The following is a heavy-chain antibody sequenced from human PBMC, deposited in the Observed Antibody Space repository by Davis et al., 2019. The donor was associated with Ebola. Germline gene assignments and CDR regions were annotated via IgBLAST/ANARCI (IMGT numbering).Heavy chain of an antibody. D-gene: IGHD6-13*01. Sequence: GGSLRLSCAASGFTFSSYAMHWVRQAPGKGLEWVAVISYDGSNKYYADSVKGRFTISRDNSKNTLYLQMNSLRAEDTAVYYCARTHGYSSSWNDYWGQGTLVTVSS. CDR1: GFTFSSYA. J-gene: IGHJ4*02. V-gene: IGHV3-30-3*01. CDR3: ARTHGYSSSWNDY. CDR2: ISYDGSNK.